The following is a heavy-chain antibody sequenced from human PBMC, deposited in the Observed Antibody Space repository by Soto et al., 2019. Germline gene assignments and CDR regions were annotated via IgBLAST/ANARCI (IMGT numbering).Heavy chain of an antibody. CDR2: ISYDGSDK. D-gene: IGHD3-22*01. Sequence: VQLVESGGGEVQPGRCLRLSCAASGFTYTDFALHWVRQAPGKGLEWVAIISYDGSDKYYADSVKGRFAISRDNPKNTLYLEMNSLRPEDTAVYFCARRAWDSYYAIDVWGQGTTVTVFS. CDR3: ARRAWDSYYAIDV. J-gene: IGHJ6*02. CDR1: GFTYTDFA. V-gene: IGHV3-30*09.